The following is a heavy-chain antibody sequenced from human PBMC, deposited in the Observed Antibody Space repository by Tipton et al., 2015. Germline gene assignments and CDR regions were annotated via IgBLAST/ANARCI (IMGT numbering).Heavy chain of an antibody. D-gene: IGHD4-17*01. CDR2: ISAYNGNT. V-gene: IGHV1-18*01. J-gene: IGHJ3*02. Sequence: QLVQSGAEVKKPGSSVKVSCKASGYSFINYGITWVRQAPGQGLEWMGWISAYNGNTNYAQKLQGRVTMTTDTSTNTAYMELRSLRSDDTAVYYCARDDYVNAFDIWGQGTMVSVSS. CDR3: ARDDYVNAFDI. CDR1: GYSFINYG.